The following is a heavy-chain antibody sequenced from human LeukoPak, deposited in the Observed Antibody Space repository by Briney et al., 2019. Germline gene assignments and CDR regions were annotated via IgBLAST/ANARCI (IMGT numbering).Heavy chain of an antibody. J-gene: IGHJ3*02. Sequence: SETLSLTCTVSGGSISSSSYYWGWIRQPPGKGLEWIGSIYYSGSTYYNPSLKSRVTISVDTSKNQFSLKLSSVTAADTAVYYCARLVIAAAGIRGAFDIWGQGTMVTVSS. CDR2: IYYSGST. CDR3: ARLVIAAAGIRGAFDI. V-gene: IGHV4-39*01. CDR1: GGSISSSSYY. D-gene: IGHD6-13*01.